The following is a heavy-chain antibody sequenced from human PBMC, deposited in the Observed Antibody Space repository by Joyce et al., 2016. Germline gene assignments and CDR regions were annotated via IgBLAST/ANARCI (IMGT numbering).Heavy chain of an antibody. V-gene: IGHV3-48*02. Sequence: DVQLIESGGGLAQPGGSLRLSCAASGFTFSSYSLNWVRQAPGKGLEWVSYIGRRGTEIYYVDSVEGRFTISRDDAKSSLYLHMDSLRDEDSAVYYCVRDSGKLPGDGEYWGQGTLVIVSS. J-gene: IGHJ4*02. CDR1: GFTFSSYS. D-gene: IGHD2/OR15-2a*01. CDR3: VRDSGKLPGDGEY. CDR2: IGRRGTEI.